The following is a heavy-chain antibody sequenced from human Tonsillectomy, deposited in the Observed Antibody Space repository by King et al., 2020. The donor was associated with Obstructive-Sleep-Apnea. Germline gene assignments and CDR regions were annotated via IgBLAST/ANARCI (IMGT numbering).Heavy chain of an antibody. J-gene: IGHJ4*02. Sequence: VQLVESGGGLVKPGGSLRLSCAASGFTFSSYSMNWVRQAPGKGLEWVSSISSSSSYIYYADSVKGRFTISRDNAKNSLYLQMNSLRAADTAVYYCATRMVRGVDYWGQGTLVTVSS. CDR2: ISSSSSYI. V-gene: IGHV3-21*01. D-gene: IGHD3-10*01. CDR3: ATRMVRGVDY. CDR1: GFTFSSYS.